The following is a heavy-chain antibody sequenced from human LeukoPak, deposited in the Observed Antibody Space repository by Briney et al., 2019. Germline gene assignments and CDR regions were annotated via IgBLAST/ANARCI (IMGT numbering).Heavy chain of an antibody. CDR3: ARDGIIANGFGV. CDR1: GASINGHY. CDR2: IYYSGST. Sequence: SETLSLTCTVSGASINGHYWSWVRQPPGKGLEWIGHIYYSGSTTSNPSLKNRVTMSVDTSKNQFSLNLSSVTAADTAVYYCARDGIIANGFGVWGQGTMVTVSS. V-gene: IGHV4-59*11. J-gene: IGHJ3*01. D-gene: IGHD2-15*01.